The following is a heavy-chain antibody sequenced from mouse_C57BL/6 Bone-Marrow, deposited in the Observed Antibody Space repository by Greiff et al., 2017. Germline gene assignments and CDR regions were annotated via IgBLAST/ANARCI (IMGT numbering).Heavy chain of an antibody. J-gene: IGHJ2*01. CDR1: GYSFTSYY. V-gene: IGHV1-66*01. CDR2: IYPGSGNT. Sequence: QVQLQQSGPELVKPGASVKISCKASGYSFTSYYIHWVKQRPGQGLEWIGWIYPGSGNTKYNEKFKGKATLTADTSSSTAYMQLSSLTSEDSAVYYGAIEDPYYFDYWGQGTTLTVSS. CDR3: AIEDPYYFDY.